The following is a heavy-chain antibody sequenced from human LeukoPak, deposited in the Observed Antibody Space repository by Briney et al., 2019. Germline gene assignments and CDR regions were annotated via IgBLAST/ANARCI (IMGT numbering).Heavy chain of an antibody. J-gene: IGHJ4*02. CDR2: MWHDGSIG. D-gene: IGHD3-10*01. Sequence: GGSLRLSCAASGFTFSTYVMHWVRQTPGKGLEWVAFMWHDGSIGYYEDSVKGRFTISRDSSKNSLYLQMNSLRVEDTAVYYCARDGLPFDFWGQGTLVTVSS. V-gene: IGHV3-33*01. CDR1: GFTFSTYV. CDR3: ARDGLPFDF.